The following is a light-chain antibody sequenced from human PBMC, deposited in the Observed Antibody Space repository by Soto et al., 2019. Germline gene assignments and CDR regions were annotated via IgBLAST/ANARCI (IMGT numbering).Light chain of an antibody. J-gene: IGKJ4*01. V-gene: IGKV1-5*03. CDR3: QQYNTYSMLS. CDR1: QNIKSW. CDR2: KAS. Sequence: DIQLTQSPSTLSASVGDRVTITCRASQNIKSWLAWYQQKPGKAPKLLIYKASSLESGVPSRFGGSGSGTEFTLTISCLQPDDFATYYCQQYNTYSMLSFGGGTKVEIK.